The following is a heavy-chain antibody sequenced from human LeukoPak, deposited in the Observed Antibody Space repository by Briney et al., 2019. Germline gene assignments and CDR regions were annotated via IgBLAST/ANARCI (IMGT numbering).Heavy chain of an antibody. CDR3: ARDVTYYYDSSGYFGY. V-gene: IGHV3-21*01. CDR2: ISSSSSYI. Sequence: GGSLRLSCAASGFTFSSYSMNWVRQAPGKGLEWVSSISSSSSYIYYADSVKGRFTISRDNAKNSLYLQMNSLRAEDTAVYYCARDVTYYYDSSGYFGYWGQGTLVTVSS. CDR1: GFTFSSYS. D-gene: IGHD3-22*01. J-gene: IGHJ4*02.